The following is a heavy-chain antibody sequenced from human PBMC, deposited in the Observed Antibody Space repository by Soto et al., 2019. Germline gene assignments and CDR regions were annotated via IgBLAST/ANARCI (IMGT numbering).Heavy chain of an antibody. D-gene: IGHD2-15*01. CDR3: ARHLTYCSAGSCYSDFPYYGMDV. V-gene: IGHV4-39*01. Sequence: QLQLQESGPGLVKPSETQSLTCTVSGGSISSSSYYWGWIRQPPGKGLEWIGSIFYSGSTYYNPTLKSRVTISVDTSKNQFSLKLSSVTAADSAVYYCARHLTYCSAGSCYSDFPYYGMDVWGQGTTVTVTS. J-gene: IGHJ6*02. CDR2: IFYSGST. CDR1: GGSISSSSYY.